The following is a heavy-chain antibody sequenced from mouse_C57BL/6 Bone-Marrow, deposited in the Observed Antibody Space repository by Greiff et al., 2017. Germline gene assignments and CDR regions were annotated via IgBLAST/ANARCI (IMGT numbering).Heavy chain of an antibody. J-gene: IGHJ4*01. Sequence: QVQLKESGAELARPGASVKLSCKASGYNFTSYGISWVKQRTGQGLEWIGEIYPRSGNTYYNEKFKGKATLTADKSSSTAYMELRSLTSEDSAVYFCARAGDYLYAMDYWGQGTSVTVSS. CDR3: ARAGDYLYAMDY. D-gene: IGHD2-4*01. CDR2: IYPRSGNT. CDR1: GYNFTSYG. V-gene: IGHV1-81*01.